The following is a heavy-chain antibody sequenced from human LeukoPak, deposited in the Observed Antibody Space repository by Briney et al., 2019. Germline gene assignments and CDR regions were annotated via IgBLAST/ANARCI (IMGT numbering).Heavy chain of an antibody. CDR2: IYSGGST. CDR1: GFTVSSNY. Sequence: GGSLRLSCAASGFTVSSNYMNWVRQAPGKGLEWVSVIYSGGSTYYADSVKGRFTISRDNSKNTLYLEMNSLRAEDTAVYYCAREFHYYYYMDVWGKGTTVTVSS. D-gene: IGHD3-10*01. CDR3: AREFHYYYYMDV. J-gene: IGHJ6*03. V-gene: IGHV3-66*02.